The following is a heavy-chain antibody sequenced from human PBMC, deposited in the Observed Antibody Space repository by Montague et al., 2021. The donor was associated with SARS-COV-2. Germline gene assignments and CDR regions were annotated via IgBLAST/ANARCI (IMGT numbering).Heavy chain of an antibody. D-gene: IGHD4-17*01. J-gene: IGHJ3*02. CDR1: GFTFSSYA. Sequence: SLRLSCAASGFTFSSYAMHWVRQAPGKGLEWVAVISYDGSNKYYVDSVKGRFTISRDNSKNTLYLQMNSLRAEDTAFYYCARDADVYGDYGAFDIWGQGTMVTVSS. CDR2: ISYDGSNK. V-gene: IGHV3-30*04. CDR3: ARDADVYGDYGAFDI.